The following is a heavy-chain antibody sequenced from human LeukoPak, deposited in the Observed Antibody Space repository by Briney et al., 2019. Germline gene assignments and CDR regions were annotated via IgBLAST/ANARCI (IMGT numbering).Heavy chain of an antibody. CDR3: ATSTVTSQNSYHYIDV. J-gene: IGHJ6*03. CDR2: IFTSGNT. V-gene: IGHV4-4*07. CDR1: GDSINIYY. D-gene: IGHD4-17*01. Sequence: SETLSLTCTASGDSINIYYWGWIRQPAGKGLGWIGRIFTSGNTNYNPSLKSRLTLSVDKSKNQFSLKLNSVTAADTAMYYCATSTVTSQNSYHYIDVWGKGTTVTVSS.